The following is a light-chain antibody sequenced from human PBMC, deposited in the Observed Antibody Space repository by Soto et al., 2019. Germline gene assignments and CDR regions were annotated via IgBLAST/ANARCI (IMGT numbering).Light chain of an antibody. CDR1: QSVSSSY. CDR2: GAS. J-gene: IGKJ5*01. Sequence: PGQIATRSCRASQSVSSSYLAWYQQQPGQAPRLLIYGASTRATGIPARFSGSGSGTEFTLTISSLQSEDFATYYCQQYYSYPLTFGQGTRLEIK. CDR3: QQYYSYPLT. V-gene: IGKV3-15*01.